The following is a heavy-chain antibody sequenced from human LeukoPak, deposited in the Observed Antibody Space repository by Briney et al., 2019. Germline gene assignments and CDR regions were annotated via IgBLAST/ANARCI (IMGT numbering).Heavy chain of an antibody. CDR3: ARPYYYDSSGYAY. D-gene: IGHD3-22*01. V-gene: IGHV3-21*01. Sequence: GGSLRLSCAASGFTFSSYSMNWVRQAPGKGLEWVSSISSSNSYIYYADSVKGRFTISRDNAKNSLYLQMNSLRAEDTAVYYCARPYYYDSSGYAYWGQGTPVTVSS. J-gene: IGHJ4*02. CDR2: ISSSNSYI. CDR1: GFTFSSYS.